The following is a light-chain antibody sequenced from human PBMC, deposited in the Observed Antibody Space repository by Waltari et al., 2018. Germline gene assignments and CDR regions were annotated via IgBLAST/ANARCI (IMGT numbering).Light chain of an antibody. CDR1: QETRNY. V-gene: IGKV1-33*01. CDR3: QQYDNLVFT. J-gene: IGKJ3*01. Sequence: DIQMTQSPSSLSASVGDRVTITCQASQETRNYLNWYQQKPGKAPKLLIYDASSLETGVPSRFSGNGSGTDFTFTISSLQPEDIATYYCQQYDNLVFTFGPGTKVNIK. CDR2: DAS.